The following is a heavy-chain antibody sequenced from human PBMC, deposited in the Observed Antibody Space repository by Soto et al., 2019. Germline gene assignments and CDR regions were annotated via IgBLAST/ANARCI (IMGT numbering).Heavy chain of an antibody. CDR3: ARALGVYNWNYADRYGMDV. V-gene: IGHV3-30*04. CDR1: GFTFSSYA. Sequence: QVQVVESGGGVVQPGRSLRLSCEASGFTFSSYAMHWVRQGPGKGLEWVAIISYDGRNNYYADSVKGRFTISRDNSQNTLKLQMSSLRPEDTAVYYCARALGVYNWNYADRYGMDVWGQGTTVTVSS. D-gene: IGHD1-7*01. J-gene: IGHJ6*02. CDR2: ISYDGRNN.